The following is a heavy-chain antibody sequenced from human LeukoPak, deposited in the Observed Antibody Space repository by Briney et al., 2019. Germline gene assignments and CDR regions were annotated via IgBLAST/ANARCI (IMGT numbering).Heavy chain of an antibody. CDR3: AREYCGGDCEAGYYYYGMDV. D-gene: IGHD2-21*02. CDR2: ISYDGSNQ. CDR1: GFTFSRYG. V-gene: IGHV3-30*03. Sequence: GGSLRLSCAASGFTFSRYGMHWVRQAPGKGLEWVAVISYDGSNQYYADSVKGRFTISRDNSKNTLYLQMNSLRAEDTAVYYCAREYCGGDCEAGYYYYGMDVWGQGTTVTVSS. J-gene: IGHJ6*02.